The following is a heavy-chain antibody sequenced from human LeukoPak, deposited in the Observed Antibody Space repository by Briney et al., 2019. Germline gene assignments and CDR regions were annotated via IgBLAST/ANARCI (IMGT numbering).Heavy chain of an antibody. D-gene: IGHD3-22*01. CDR2: ISSSGSTI. CDR3: ARENYDSSGYHPYSDY. CDR1: GFTFSRHG. Sequence: GGSLRLSCAAFGFTFSRHGMNWVRQAPGKGLEWVSYISSSGSTIYYADSVKGRFTMSRDNAKNSLYLQMNSPSAEDTAVYYCARENYDSSGYHPYSDYWGQGTLVTVSS. J-gene: IGHJ4*02. V-gene: IGHV3-48*03.